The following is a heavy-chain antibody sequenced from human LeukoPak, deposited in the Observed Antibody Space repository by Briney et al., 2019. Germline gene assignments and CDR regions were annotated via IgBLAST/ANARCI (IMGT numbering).Heavy chain of an antibody. D-gene: IGHD3-3*01. CDR3: ARLPSYYDFWSGPAYMDV. Sequence: SETLSLTCTVSGGSISSSSYYWGWIRQPPGKGLEWIGSIYYSGSTYYNPSLKSRVTISVDTSKNQFSLKLSSVTAADTAVYYCARLPSYYDFWSGPAYMDVWGKGTTVTVSS. V-gene: IGHV4-39*01. J-gene: IGHJ6*03. CDR2: IYYSGST. CDR1: GGSISSSSYY.